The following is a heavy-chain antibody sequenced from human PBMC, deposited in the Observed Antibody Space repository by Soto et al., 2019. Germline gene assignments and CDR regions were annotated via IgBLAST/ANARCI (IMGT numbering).Heavy chain of an antibody. CDR2: ISAYNGNT. Sequence: ASVKVSCKASGGTFSSYAISWVRQAPGQGLEWMGWISAYNGNTNYAQKLQGRVTMTTDTSTSSASMELRSLRSDDTAVYYCARAWFGDFVYYFDYWGQGTLVTAPQ. CDR1: GGTFSSYA. J-gene: IGHJ4*02. CDR3: ARAWFGDFVYYFDY. D-gene: IGHD3-10*01. V-gene: IGHV1-18*01.